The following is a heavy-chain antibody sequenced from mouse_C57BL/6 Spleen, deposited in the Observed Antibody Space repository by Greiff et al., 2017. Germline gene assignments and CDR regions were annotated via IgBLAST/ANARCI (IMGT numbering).Heavy chain of an antibody. CDR1: GFTFSSYA. V-gene: IGHV5-4*01. J-gene: IGHJ3*01. Sequence: EVQGVESGGGLVKPGGSLKLSCAASGFTFSSYAMSWVRQTPEKRLEWVATISDGGSYTYYPDNVKGRFTISRDNAKNNLYLQMSHLKSEDTAMYYCAREGVYDYDDAYWGQGTLVTVSA. CDR3: AREGVYDYDDAY. CDR2: ISDGGSYT. D-gene: IGHD2-4*01.